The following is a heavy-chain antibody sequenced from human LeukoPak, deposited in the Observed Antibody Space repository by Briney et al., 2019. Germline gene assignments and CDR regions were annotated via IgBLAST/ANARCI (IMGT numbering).Heavy chain of an antibody. CDR3: ARDGGGHKYSGSYHAVAFDI. D-gene: IGHD1-26*01. J-gene: IGHJ3*02. Sequence: NPGGSLRLSCAASGFTFSSYWMHWVRQAPGKGLEWVSSISSSSSYIYYADSVKGRFTISRDNAKNSLYLQMNSLRAEDTAVYYCARDGGGHKYSGSYHAVAFDIWGQGTMVTVSS. CDR1: GFTFSSYW. V-gene: IGHV3-21*01. CDR2: ISSSSSYI.